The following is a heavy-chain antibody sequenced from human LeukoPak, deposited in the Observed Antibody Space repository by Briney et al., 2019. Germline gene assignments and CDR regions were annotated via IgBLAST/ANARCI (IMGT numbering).Heavy chain of an antibody. Sequence: GASVKVSCKASGYTFTGYYVFWVRQAPGQGLEWMGWINPNSGDTQSAQRFQGRVTMTRDTSINTAYMELNRLRFDDTAVYYCARVWSTEIGGLNWFGPWGQGTPVTVSS. CDR1: GYTFTGYY. CDR3: ARVWSTEIGGLNWFGP. J-gene: IGHJ5*02. V-gene: IGHV1-2*02. D-gene: IGHD3-3*01. CDR2: INPNSGDT.